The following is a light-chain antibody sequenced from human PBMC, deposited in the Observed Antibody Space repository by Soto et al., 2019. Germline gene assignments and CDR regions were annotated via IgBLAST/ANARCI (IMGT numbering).Light chain of an antibody. V-gene: IGLV1-51*01. CDR2: DNN. CDR1: SSNIGNNY. J-gene: IGLJ2*01. CDR3: GTWDSSLSGVV. Sequence: QSVLTQPPSVSAAPGPKVTISCSGSSSNIGNNYVSWYQQLPGTAPKLLIYDNNKRPSGIPDRFSGSKSDTSATLGITGLQTGDEADYYCGTWDSSLSGVVFGGWTKLTVL.